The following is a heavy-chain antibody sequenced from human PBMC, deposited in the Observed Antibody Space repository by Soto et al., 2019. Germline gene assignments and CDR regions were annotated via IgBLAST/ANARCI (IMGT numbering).Heavy chain of an antibody. Sequence: SEINRLSSAVYGGTFIDYYCRWIRQQQGKGLEWIGEINHSGSTNYNPSLKSRVTISVDTSENQFSLKLSSVTAADTAVYYCARQVVDGTVAGTGSFDYWGQGTLVTVSS. V-gene: IGHV4-34*01. D-gene: IGHD6-19*01. CDR2: INHSGST. CDR1: GGTFIDYY. CDR3: ARQVVDGTVAGTGSFDY. J-gene: IGHJ4*02.